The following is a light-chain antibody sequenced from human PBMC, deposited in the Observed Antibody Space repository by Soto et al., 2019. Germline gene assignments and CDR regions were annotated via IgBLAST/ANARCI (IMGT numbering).Light chain of an antibody. CDR3: QQNDNLPRA. CDR1: QDISNY. Sequence: DIQMTQSPSSLSASVGDRVTITCQASQDISNYLNWYQQKPGKAPKLLIYDASNLETGVPSSFSGSGNGTDFTFTISSMQHEDIATYYCQQNDNLPRAFGPGTQVHIK. CDR2: DAS. J-gene: IGKJ3*01. V-gene: IGKV1-33*01.